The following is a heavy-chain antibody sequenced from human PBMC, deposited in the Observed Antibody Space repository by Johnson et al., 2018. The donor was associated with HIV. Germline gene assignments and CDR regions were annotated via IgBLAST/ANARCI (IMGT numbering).Heavy chain of an antibody. D-gene: IGHD2-8*01. CDR3: ARGDNGGAYWAPLDAFDI. Sequence: VQLVESGGGLVQPGGSLRLSCAASGFTVSSNYMSWVRQAPGKGLECVSVIYSGGSTYYADSVKGRFTISRDNSKNTLYLQMNSLRGEDTAVYYCARGDNGGAYWAPLDAFDIWGQGTMVTVSS. CDR2: IYSGGST. V-gene: IGHV3-66*01. J-gene: IGHJ3*02. CDR1: GFTVSSNY.